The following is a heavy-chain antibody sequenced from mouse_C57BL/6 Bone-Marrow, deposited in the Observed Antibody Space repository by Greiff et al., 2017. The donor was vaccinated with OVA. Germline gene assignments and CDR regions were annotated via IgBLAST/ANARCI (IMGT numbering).Heavy chain of an antibody. CDR3: ARNLIPNYYAMDY. CDR2: IWSGGST. J-gene: IGHJ4*01. CDR1: GFSLTSYG. Sequence: VQLQQSGPGLVQPSQSLSITCTVSGFSLTSYGVHWVRQSPGKGLEWLGVIWSGGSTDYNAAFISRLSISKDNSKSQVFFKMNSLQADDTAIYYCARNLIPNYYAMDYWGQGTSVTVSS. V-gene: IGHV2-2*01.